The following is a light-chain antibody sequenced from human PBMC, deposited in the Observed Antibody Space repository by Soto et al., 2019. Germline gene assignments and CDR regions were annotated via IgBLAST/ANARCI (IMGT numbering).Light chain of an antibody. J-gene: IGKJ1*01. Sequence: DIQMTQSPSSLSASVGDRVTITCRASQSISSYLNWYQQKPGKAPKLLMYAASSLQSGVPSRFSGSGSGTDFTLTISSLQPEDFATYYCQQSYSTFWTFGQGTKVEIK. V-gene: IGKV1-39*01. CDR3: QQSYSTFWT. CDR1: QSISSY. CDR2: AAS.